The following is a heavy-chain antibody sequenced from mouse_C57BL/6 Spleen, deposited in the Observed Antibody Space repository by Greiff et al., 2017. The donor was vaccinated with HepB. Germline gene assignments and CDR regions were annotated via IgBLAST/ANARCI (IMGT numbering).Heavy chain of an antibody. J-gene: IGHJ4*01. D-gene: IGHD2-3*01. Sequence: QVQLQQSGAELVKPGASVKISCKASGYAFSSYWMNWVKQRPGKGLEWIGQIYPGDGDTNYNGKFKGKATLTADKSSSTAYMQLSSLTSEDSAVYFCAREYDGYYAMDYWGQGTSVTVSS. V-gene: IGHV1-80*01. CDR1: GYAFSSYW. CDR3: AREYDGYYAMDY. CDR2: IYPGDGDT.